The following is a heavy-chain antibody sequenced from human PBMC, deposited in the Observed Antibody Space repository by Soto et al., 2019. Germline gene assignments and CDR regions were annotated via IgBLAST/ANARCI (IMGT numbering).Heavy chain of an antibody. Sequence: GGSLRVSCAASGLTFHRHVMHWVRQSPGKGLEWVAVISFDGLKKYYADSVKGRFTISRDNSNTTLFLQMNTLRPEDTAVYYCAQDRSGSYPFYYGMDVWGQGTTVTVSS. CDR3: AQDRSGSYPFYYGMDV. CDR2: ISFDGLKK. J-gene: IGHJ6*02. D-gene: IGHD1-26*01. CDR1: GLTFHRHV. V-gene: IGHV3-30*18.